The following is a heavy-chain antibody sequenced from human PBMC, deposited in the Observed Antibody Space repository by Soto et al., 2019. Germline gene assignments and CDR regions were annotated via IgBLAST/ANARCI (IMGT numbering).Heavy chain of an antibody. V-gene: IGHV1-2*02. CDR2: ININSGGT. Sequence: GASVKVSCKASGYTFIGYYMHWVRQAPGQGHEWMGWININSGGTNYAQRFQGRVTMTSDTSISTAYMELTRLTFDDTAVYFCARDSSYDILAGYSRNAFAIWGQGTMVTVSS. CDR1: GYTFIGYY. CDR3: ARDSSYDILAGYSRNAFAI. J-gene: IGHJ3*02. D-gene: IGHD3-9*01.